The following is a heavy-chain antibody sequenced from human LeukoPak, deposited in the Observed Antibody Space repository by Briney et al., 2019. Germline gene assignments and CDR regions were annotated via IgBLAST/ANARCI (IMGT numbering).Heavy chain of an antibody. CDR1: GFTFSSYN. D-gene: IGHD5-24*01. CDR3: ARASFQRWLQLGGD. J-gene: IGHJ4*02. V-gene: IGHV3-48*02. Sequence: GGSLRLSRAASGFTFSSYNMNWVRQAPGKGLEWLSYISSSSGTIYYADSVKGRFTISRDNAKNSLYLQMNSLRDEDTAVYYCARASFQRWLQLGGDWGQGTLVTVSS. CDR2: ISSSSGTI.